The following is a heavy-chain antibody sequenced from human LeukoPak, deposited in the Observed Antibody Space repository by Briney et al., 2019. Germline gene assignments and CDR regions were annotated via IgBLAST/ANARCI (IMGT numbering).Heavy chain of an antibody. CDR3: ARRFDTSGWVDY. D-gene: IGHD6-19*01. CDR1: GGSISSNDYY. CDR2: IYYSGST. V-gene: IGHV4-30-4*01. J-gene: IGHJ4*02. Sequence: SQTLSLTCTVSGGSISSNDYYWSWIRQPPGKGLEWIGYIYYSGSTNYNPSLKSRVTISIDTSKNQFSLKLSSVTAADTAVYYCARRFDTSGWVDYWGQGTLVTVSS.